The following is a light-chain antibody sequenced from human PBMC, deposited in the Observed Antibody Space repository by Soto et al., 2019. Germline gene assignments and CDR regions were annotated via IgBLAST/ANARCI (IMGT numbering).Light chain of an antibody. CDR3: QQYNSWPPIT. J-gene: IGKJ5*01. CDR1: QSVRNN. Sequence: EIMMTQSPATLSVSPGERATLSCRASQSVRNNVAWYQQKPGQAPRLLMYYASTRATGIPARFSGSGTGTEFTLTISSLQSEDFELCYCQQYNSWPPITFAQGTRLEIK. V-gene: IGKV3-15*01. CDR2: YAS.